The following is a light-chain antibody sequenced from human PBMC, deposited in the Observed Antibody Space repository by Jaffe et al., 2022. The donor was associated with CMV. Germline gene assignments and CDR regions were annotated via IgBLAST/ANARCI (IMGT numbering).Light chain of an antibody. CDR1: SSNIGNNY. CDR3: GTWDSSLNAWV. CDR2: ENN. V-gene: IGLV1-51*02. Sequence: QSVLTQPPSVSAAPGQKVTISCSGSSSNIGNNYVSWYQQLPGTAPKLLIYENNKRPSGIPDRISGSKSGTSATLGITGLQTGDEADYYCGTWDSSLNAWVFGGGTKLTVL. J-gene: IGLJ3*02.